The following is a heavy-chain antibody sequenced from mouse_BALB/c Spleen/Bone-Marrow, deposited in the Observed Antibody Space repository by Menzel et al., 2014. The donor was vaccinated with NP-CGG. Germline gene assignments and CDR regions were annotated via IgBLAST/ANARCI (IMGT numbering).Heavy chain of an antibody. CDR3: ARYNTYGAMDY. CDR1: GFTFSSFG. V-gene: IGHV5-17*02. D-gene: IGHD2-14*01. J-gene: IGHJ4*01. Sequence: EVQVVESGGGLVQPGGSRKLSCAASGFTFSSFGMHWVRQAPEKGLEWVAYISSGSSTIYYADTVKGRFTISRDNPKNTLFLQMASLRSEDTAIYYCARYNTYGAMDYWGQGTSVTVSS. CDR2: ISSGSSTI.